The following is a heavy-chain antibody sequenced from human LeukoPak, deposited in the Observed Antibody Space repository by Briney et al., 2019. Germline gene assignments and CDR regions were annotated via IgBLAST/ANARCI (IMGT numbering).Heavy chain of an antibody. V-gene: IGHV3-23*01. Sequence: PGGSLRLSCAASGFTFSSYAMSWVRQAPGKGLEWVSAISGSGGSTYYADSVKGRFTISRDNSKNTLYLQMNSLRAEDTAVYYCAKDRLTIFGVVYYFDYWGQGTLVTVSS. CDR2: ISGSGGST. J-gene: IGHJ4*02. CDR1: GFTFSSYA. CDR3: AKDRLTIFGVVYYFDY. D-gene: IGHD3-3*01.